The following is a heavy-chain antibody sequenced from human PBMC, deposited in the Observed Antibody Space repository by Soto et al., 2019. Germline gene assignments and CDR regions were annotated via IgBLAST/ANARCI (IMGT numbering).Heavy chain of an antibody. CDR3: VKDLNYDFWSGYHYYPWEN. CDR2: ISGNGRKT. CDR1: GFTFNSYA. Sequence: EVQLLESGGGLSLPGGSLRLSCAASGFTFNSYAMTWVRQAPGKGLEWVAGISGNGRKTSYADSVKGRFSISRDTSKKTVFLDVNSLRAKDTAIYYWVKDLNYDFWSGYHYYPWENWGQGTTVTVTS. J-gene: IGHJ6*02. D-gene: IGHD3-3*01. V-gene: IGHV3-23*01.